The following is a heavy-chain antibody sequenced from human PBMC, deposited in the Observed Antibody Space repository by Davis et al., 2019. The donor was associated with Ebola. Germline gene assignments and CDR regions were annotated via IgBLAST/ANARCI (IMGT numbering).Heavy chain of an antibody. Sequence: GESLKISCAASGFTFSSYAMSWVRQAPGKGLEWVSAISGSGGSTYYADSVKGRFTISRDNSKNTLYLQMNSLRAEDTAVYYCAKDPRRYPTVAIDYWGQGTLVTVSS. CDR1: GFTFSSYA. CDR3: AKDPRRYPTVAIDY. D-gene: IGHD4-23*01. V-gene: IGHV3-23*01. J-gene: IGHJ4*02. CDR2: ISGSGGST.